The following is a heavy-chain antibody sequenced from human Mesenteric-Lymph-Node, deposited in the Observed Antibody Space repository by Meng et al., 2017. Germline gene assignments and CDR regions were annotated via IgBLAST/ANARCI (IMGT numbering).Heavy chain of an antibody. CDR3: TKDGSGWSAY. V-gene: IGHV3-23*01. CDR1: GFTFSSYA. D-gene: IGHD6-19*01. CDR2: ISGSGGST. Sequence: GESLKISCAASGFTFSSYAMSWVRQAPGKGLEWVSAISGSGGSTYYADSVKGRFTISRDNSKNTLYLQMDSLRAEDTAVYYCTKDGSGWSAYWGQGTQVTVSS. J-gene: IGHJ4*02.